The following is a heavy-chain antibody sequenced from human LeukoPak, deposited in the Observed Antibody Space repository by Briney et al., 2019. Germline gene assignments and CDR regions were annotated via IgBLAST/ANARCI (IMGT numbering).Heavy chain of an antibody. V-gene: IGHV5-51*01. CDR3: ARHRPDTAMVTSYYYGMDV. CDR1: GYSFTSYW. D-gene: IGHD5-18*01. CDR2: IYPGESDT. Sequence: GESLQISCKGSGYSFTSYWIGWVRQLPGKGLEWMGIIYPGESDTRYSPSFQGQVTISADKSISTAYLQWSSLKASDTAMYYCARHRPDTAMVTSYYYGMDVWGQGTTVTVSS. J-gene: IGHJ6*02.